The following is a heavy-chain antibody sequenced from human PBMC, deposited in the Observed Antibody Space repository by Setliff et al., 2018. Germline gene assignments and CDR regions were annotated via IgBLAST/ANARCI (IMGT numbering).Heavy chain of an antibody. CDR1: GFTFSDYY. CDR3: ARMGPTWSTHAFDI. CDR2: TSSGSSYT. V-gene: IGHV3-11*03. J-gene: IGHJ3*02. Sequence: LRLSCAASGFTFSDYYMTWIRQAPGKGLEWVSYTSSGSSYTNYADSVRGRFAISRDNAKTSLYQQMSSLTAEDTAVYYCARMGPTWSTHAFDIWGRGTMVTVSS. D-gene: IGHD1-26*01.